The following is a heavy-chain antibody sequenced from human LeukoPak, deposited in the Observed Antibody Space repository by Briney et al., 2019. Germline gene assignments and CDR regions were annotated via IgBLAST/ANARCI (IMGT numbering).Heavy chain of an antibody. J-gene: IGHJ6*02. CDR1: GGSISSYY. Sequence: SETLSLTCTVSGGSISSYYWSWIRQPPGKGLEWIAYISDIGSTNYNPSLKSRVTISVDTSKNQFSLKLSSVTAADTAVYYCARFENYYYYYGMDVWGQGTTVTVSS. V-gene: IGHV4-59*08. CDR3: ARFENYYYYYGMDV. CDR2: ISDIGST.